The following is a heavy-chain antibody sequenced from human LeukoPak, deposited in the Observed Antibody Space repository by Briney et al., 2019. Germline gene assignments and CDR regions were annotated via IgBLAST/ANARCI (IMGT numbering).Heavy chain of an antibody. D-gene: IGHD4-23*01. CDR1: GFTFSSYG. CDR2: FWYDGSNK. V-gene: IGHV3-33*01. J-gene: IGHJ5*02. Sequence: GGSLRLSCAASGFTFSSYGMHWAPRPPARGRGGGAVFWYDGSNKYYADSVKGRFTISRDNSKNTLYLQMNSLRAEDTAVYYCAREATTVVTPSPWFDPWGQGTLVTVSS. CDR3: AREATTVVTPSPWFDP.